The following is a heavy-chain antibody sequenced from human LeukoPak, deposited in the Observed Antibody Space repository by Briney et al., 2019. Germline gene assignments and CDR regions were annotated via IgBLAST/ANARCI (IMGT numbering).Heavy chain of an antibody. Sequence: PSETLSLTCIVSGGSIGSYYWSWIRQPPGKGLEWIGYIYYTGTTGYNPSLKSRVTISIDTSKNQFSLKLSSVTAADTAVYYCASLNGSGYYFDYWGQGTLVIVSS. CDR1: GGSIGSYY. J-gene: IGHJ4*02. V-gene: IGHV4-59*08. CDR2: IYYTGTT. D-gene: IGHD3-3*01. CDR3: ASLNGSGYYFDY.